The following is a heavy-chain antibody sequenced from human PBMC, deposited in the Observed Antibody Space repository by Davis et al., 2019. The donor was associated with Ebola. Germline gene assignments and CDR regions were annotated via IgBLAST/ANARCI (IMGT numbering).Heavy chain of an antibody. CDR1: GFTFSNYN. Sequence: GGSPRLSCAVSGFTFSNYNMNWVRQTPGKGLEWVSHISDDSSFTYYADSVKGRFTISRDNAKNSLYLQLNTLRDEDTAVYFCVSAGWDHWGQGTLVTVSS. V-gene: IGHV3-48*02. D-gene: IGHD2-15*01. J-gene: IGHJ4*02. CDR2: ISDDSSFT. CDR3: VSAGWDH.